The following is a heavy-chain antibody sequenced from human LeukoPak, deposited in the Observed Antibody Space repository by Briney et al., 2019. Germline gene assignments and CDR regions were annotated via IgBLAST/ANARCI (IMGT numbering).Heavy chain of an antibody. CDR2: ISSSGSTI. Sequence: GGSLRLSCAASGFTCSNYEMNWVRQAPGKGLEWISYISSSGSTIYYVDSVKGRFTISRDSSKNTLYLQMGGLRAEDMAVYYCAIQIRGVIYWGQGTLVTVSS. CDR1: GFTCSNYE. D-gene: IGHD3-10*01. J-gene: IGHJ4*02. CDR3: AIQIRGVIY. V-gene: IGHV3-48*03.